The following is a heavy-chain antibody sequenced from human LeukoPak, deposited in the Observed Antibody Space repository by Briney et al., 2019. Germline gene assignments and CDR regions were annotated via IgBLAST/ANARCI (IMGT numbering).Heavy chain of an antibody. CDR2: ISYDGSNK. Sequence: GGSLRLSCAASGFTFSSYAMHWVRQAPGKGLEWVAVISYDGSNKYYADSVKGRFTISRDNSKNTLYLQMNSLRAEDTAVYYCARLQADIVVGVTMIVVPSHYYYGMDVWGQGTTVTVSS. D-gene: IGHD3-22*01. CDR3: ARLQADIVVGVTMIVVPSHYYYGMDV. CDR1: GFTFSSYA. V-gene: IGHV3-30*04. J-gene: IGHJ6*02.